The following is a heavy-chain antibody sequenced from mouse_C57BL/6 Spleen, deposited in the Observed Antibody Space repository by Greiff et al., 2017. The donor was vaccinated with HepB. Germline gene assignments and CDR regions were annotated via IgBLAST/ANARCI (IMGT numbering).Heavy chain of an antibody. D-gene: IGHD3-3*01. CDR3: ARVAVYWYFDV. J-gene: IGHJ1*03. V-gene: IGHV5-17*01. Sequence: EVKLMESGGGLVKPGGSLNLSCAASGFTFSDYGMHWVRQAPEKGLEWVAYISSGSSTIYYADTVKGRFTISRDNAKNTLFLQMTSLRSEDTAMYYCARVAVYWYFDVWGTGTTVTVSS. CDR2: ISSGSSTI. CDR1: GFTFSDYG.